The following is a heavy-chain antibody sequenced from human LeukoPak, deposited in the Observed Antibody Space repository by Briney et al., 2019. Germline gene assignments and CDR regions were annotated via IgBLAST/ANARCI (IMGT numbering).Heavy chain of an antibody. V-gene: IGHV3-53*01. D-gene: IGHD6-19*01. CDR1: GFTVSSNY. J-gene: IGHJ4*02. Sequence: GGSLRLSCAASGFTVSSNYMSWVRQAPGKGLEWVSVIYSGGSTYYADSVKGRFTISRDNSKNMLFLQMNSLRAEDTAVYYCVGTGPLSSNGWDFNYWGQGTLVTVSS. CDR2: IYSGGST. CDR3: VGTGPLSSNGWDFNY.